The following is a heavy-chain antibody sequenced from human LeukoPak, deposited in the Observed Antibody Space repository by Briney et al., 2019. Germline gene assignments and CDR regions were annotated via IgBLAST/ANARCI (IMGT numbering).Heavy chain of an antibody. CDR1: GGSFSGYY. V-gene: IGHV4-34*01. Sequence: PSETLSLTCAVYGGSFSGYYWSWIRQPPGKGLEWIGEINHSGSTNYNPSPKSRVTISVDTSKNQFSLKLSSVTAADTAVYYCAYSSSSGAFDYWGQGTLVTVSS. D-gene: IGHD6-6*01. J-gene: IGHJ4*02. CDR2: INHSGST. CDR3: AYSSSSGAFDY.